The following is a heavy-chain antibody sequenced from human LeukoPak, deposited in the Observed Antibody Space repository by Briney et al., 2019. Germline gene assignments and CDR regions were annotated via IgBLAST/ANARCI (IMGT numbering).Heavy chain of an antibody. CDR2: LFYSGST. Sequence: PSETLSLTCTVSGGSISSRSYYWGWIRQPPGKGLEWIGSLFYSGSTYYNPSLKSRVTISVDTSKNQFSLRLGSVTAADTAVYSPKLWYTSGLFDYWRQGALVTVSS. CDR1: GGSISSRSYY. J-gene: IGHJ4*02. D-gene: IGHD5-18*01. V-gene: IGHV4-39*01. CDR3: KLWYTSGLFDY.